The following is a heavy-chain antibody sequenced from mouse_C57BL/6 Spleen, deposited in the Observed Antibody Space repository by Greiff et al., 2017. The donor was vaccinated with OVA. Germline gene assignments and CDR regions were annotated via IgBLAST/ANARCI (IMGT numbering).Heavy chain of an antibody. CDR2: ISSGGSYT. V-gene: IGHV5-6*01. CDR1: GFTFSSYG. Sequence: EVQLVESGGDLVKPGGSLKLSCAASGFTFSSYGMSWVRQTPDKRLEWVATISSGGSYTYYPDSVKGRFTISRDNAKNTLYLQMSSLKSEDTAMYYCARQYDPSMDYWGQGTSVTVSS. J-gene: IGHJ4*01. CDR3: ARQYDPSMDY. D-gene: IGHD2-10*02.